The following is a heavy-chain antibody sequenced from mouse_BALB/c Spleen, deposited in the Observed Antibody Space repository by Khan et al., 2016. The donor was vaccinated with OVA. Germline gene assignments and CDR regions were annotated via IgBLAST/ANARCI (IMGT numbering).Heavy chain of an antibody. Sequence: EVKLEESGTVLAGPGASVKMSCKASGYSFTSYWMHWVTQRPGQGLEWLGAIYPGISDTRYNQKFKGKAKLTTDTSASTAYMELSSLTNEDSAVFYCTRSYDSYYFDYWGQGTTLTVSS. J-gene: IGHJ2*01. D-gene: IGHD2-4*01. CDR3: TRSYDSYYFDY. CDR1: GYSFTSYW. V-gene: IGHV1-5*01. CDR2: IYPGISDT.